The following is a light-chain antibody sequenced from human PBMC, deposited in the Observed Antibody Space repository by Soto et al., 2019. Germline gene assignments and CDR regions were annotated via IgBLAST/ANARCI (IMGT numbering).Light chain of an antibody. CDR3: AAWDDSLNGRV. CDR2: YDN. CDR1: SSNIEINP. Sequence: QSVLTQPPSASGTPGQRVTISCSGSSSNIEINPVHWYQQLPGTAPKLLIYYDNLRPSGVPDRISGSKSGTSASLAISGLQSDDEADYYCAAWDDSLNGRVFGTGTKLTVL. J-gene: IGLJ1*01. V-gene: IGLV1-44*01.